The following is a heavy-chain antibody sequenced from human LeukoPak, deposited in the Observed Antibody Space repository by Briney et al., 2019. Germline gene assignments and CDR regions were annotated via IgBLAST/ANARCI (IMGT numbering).Heavy chain of an antibody. J-gene: IGHJ5*02. Sequence: GASVKVSCKASGYSFTGYYIHWVRQAPGQGLEWMGWINPNNGGTNFAQKFQGRVTMTRDTSISTAYMELSRLRSDDTAIYYCAKDQNTGYANNWFDPWGQGTLVTVFS. CDR1: GYSFTGYY. V-gene: IGHV1-2*02. CDR2: INPNNGGT. D-gene: IGHD5-12*01. CDR3: AKDQNTGYANNWFDP.